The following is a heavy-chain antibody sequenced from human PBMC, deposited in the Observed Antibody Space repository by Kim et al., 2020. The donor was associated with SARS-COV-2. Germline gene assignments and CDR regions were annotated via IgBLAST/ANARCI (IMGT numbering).Heavy chain of an antibody. CDR3: AKDANIVIPSYYYGID. Sequence: GGSLRLSCAGSGFTFSTCGMNWVRQAPGKGLEWVAAISYDGSKESYGESAKGRFTISRDNSYNWLYLQMNTLRTEDTAVYYCAKDANIVIPSYYYGID. CDR1: GFTFSTCG. CDR2: ISYDGSKE. D-gene: IGHD2-15*01. J-gene: IGHJ6*01. V-gene: IGHV3-30*18.